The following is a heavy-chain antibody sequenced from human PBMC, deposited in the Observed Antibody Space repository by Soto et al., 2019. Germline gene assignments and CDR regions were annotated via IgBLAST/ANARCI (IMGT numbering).Heavy chain of an antibody. V-gene: IGHV1-8*01. CDR3: ARGVSAGVDY. D-gene: IGHD1-26*01. Sequence: QVQLVQSGAEVREPGASVKVSCKASGYSFTSLDINWVRQTAGQGLEWMGWMKPSTGRTGYAQKFQGRITMTRETSINTAYMELTTLTSDDAAFYYCARGVSAGVDYGGQGTLVTVSS. CDR1: GYSFTSLD. J-gene: IGHJ4*02. CDR2: MKPSTGRT.